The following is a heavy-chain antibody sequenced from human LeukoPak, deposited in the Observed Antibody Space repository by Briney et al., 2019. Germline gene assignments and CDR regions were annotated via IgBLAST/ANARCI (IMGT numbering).Heavy chain of an antibody. V-gene: IGHV3-53*01. Sequence: GGSLRLSCAASGFSVSSNFMTWVRQAPGKGLEWLSVIFSGCSTYYADSVKGRFTISRDNSKNTLYLQMSSLRAEDTAVYFCARGRRWDLLVSLIDASDIWGQGTMVTVSS. CDR2: IFSGCST. CDR1: GFSVSSNF. J-gene: IGHJ3*02. CDR3: ARGRRWDLLVSLIDASDI. D-gene: IGHD4-23*01.